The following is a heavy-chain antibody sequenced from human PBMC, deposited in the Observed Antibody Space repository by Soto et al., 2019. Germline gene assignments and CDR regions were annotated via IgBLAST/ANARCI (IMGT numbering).Heavy chain of an antibody. Sequence: GALRLSCAASGFTFSSYWMHWVRQAPGKGLVWVSRINSDGSSTSYADSVKGRFTISRDNAKNTLYLQMNSLRAEDTAVYYCARDGKGYSSSWYGGYYYYGMDVWGQGTTVTVSS. CDR1: GFTFSSYW. V-gene: IGHV3-74*01. J-gene: IGHJ6*02. D-gene: IGHD6-13*01. CDR2: INSDGSST. CDR3: ARDGKGYSSSWYGGYYYYGMDV.